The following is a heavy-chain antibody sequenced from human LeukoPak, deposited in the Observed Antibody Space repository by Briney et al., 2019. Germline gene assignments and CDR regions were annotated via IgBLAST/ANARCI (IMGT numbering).Heavy chain of an antibody. Sequence: SETLSLTCAVYGGSFRGYYWSWIRQPPGKGLEWIGEINFGGSINYTPSLKSRVTISVDTSKNQFSLKLSSVTAADTAVYYCARAEGSGSGAYTLDYWGQGILVTVSS. CDR3: ARAEGSGSGAYTLDY. V-gene: IGHV4-34*01. CDR1: GGSFRGYY. D-gene: IGHD3-10*01. CDR2: INFGGSI. J-gene: IGHJ4*02.